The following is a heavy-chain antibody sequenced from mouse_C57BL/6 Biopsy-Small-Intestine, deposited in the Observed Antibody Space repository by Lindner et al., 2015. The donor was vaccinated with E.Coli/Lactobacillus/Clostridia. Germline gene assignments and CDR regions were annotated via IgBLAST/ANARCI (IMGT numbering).Heavy chain of an antibody. CDR3: ARGDYSNTYYFDY. V-gene: IGHV2-9-1*01. CDR2: IWTGGVT. D-gene: IGHD2-5*01. J-gene: IGHJ2*01. CDR1: GFSLTNYG. Sequence: VQLQESGPGLVAPSQSLSITCTVSGFSLTNYGISWVRQPPGKGLEWLGIIWTGGVTNYNSALKSRLSISKDNSKSQVFLKMNSLQNDDTARYYCARGDYSNTYYFDYWGQGTTLTVSS.